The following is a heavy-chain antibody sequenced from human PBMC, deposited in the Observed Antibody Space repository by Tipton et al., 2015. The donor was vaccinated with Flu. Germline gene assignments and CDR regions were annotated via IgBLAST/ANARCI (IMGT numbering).Heavy chain of an antibody. CDR2: IIPIFGTA. Sequence: QSGPEVKKPGASVKVSCKASGGTFSSYAISWVRQAPGQGLEWMGGIIPIFGTANYAQKFQGRVTITADESTSTAYMELSSLRSDDTAVYYCARAYCGSTSCLSYYYMDVWGKGTTVTVSS. CDR1: GGTFSSYA. V-gene: IGHV1-69*13. J-gene: IGHJ6*03. D-gene: IGHD2-2*01. CDR3: ARAYCGSTSCLSYYYMDV.